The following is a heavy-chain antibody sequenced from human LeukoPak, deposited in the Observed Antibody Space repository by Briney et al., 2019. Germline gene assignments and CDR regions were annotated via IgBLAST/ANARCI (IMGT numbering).Heavy chain of an antibody. CDR3: AREGNYDFWSGYYYFDY. Sequence: SQTLSLTCAISGDSVSRNSAAWNWIRQSPSRGLEWLGRTYYRSKWYNDYAVSVKSRITINVDISKNQFSLQLNSVTPEDTAVYYCAREGNYDFWSGYYYFDYWDQGTLVTVSS. CDR1: GDSVSRNSAA. D-gene: IGHD3-3*01. V-gene: IGHV6-1*01. J-gene: IGHJ4*02. CDR2: TYYRSKWYN.